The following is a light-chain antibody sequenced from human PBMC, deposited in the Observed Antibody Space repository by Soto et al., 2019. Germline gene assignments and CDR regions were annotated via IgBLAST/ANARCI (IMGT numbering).Light chain of an antibody. V-gene: IGLV2-14*01. Sequence: QSALTQPASLSGSPGQSITISCTGTSSDVGGYNYVSWYQQHPGKAPKLIIYDVSNRPSGVSNRFSGSKSGNTASLTISGLQAEDEADYYCSSYTSSSTPYVFGTGTKVTVL. CDR1: SSDVGGYNY. CDR2: DVS. J-gene: IGLJ1*01. CDR3: SSYTSSSTPYV.